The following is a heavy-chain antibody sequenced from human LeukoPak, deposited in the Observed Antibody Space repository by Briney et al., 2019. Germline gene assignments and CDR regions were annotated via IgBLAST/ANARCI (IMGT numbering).Heavy chain of an antibody. J-gene: IGHJ4*02. V-gene: IGHV3-48*02. CDR1: GFSFSSYS. D-gene: IGHD1-1*01. CDR2: ISSTSNTI. Sequence: GSLRLSCAASGFSFSSYSMNWVRQAPGKGLEWVSYISSTSNTIYYADSVKGRLTISRDNAENSLYLQMNSLRDEDTAVYYCARKATDFDDWGQGTLVTVSS. CDR3: ARKATDFDD.